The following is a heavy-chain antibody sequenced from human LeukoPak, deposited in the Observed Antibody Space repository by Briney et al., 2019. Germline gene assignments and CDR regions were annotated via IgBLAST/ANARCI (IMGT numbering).Heavy chain of an antibody. CDR1: GFTFTIYG. D-gene: IGHD3-9*01. V-gene: IGHV1-18*04. CDR3: ARDDILTGSDY. J-gene: IGHJ4*02. Sequence: ASVKVSCTASGFTFTIYGISWVRQAPGQGNEWMGWISAYNGNTNYAQKLQGRVTMTTDTSTSTAYMELRSLRADDTAVYYCARDDILTGSDYWGQGTLVTVSS. CDR2: ISAYNGNT.